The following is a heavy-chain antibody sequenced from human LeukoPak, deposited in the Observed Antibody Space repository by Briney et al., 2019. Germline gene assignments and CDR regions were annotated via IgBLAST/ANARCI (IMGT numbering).Heavy chain of an antibody. CDR2: MNPNSGNT. CDR1: GYTFTSYD. V-gene: IGHV1-8*01. J-gene: IGHJ4*02. CDR3: ATHSLSSSWYDY. Sequence: EASVKVSCKASGYTFTSYDINWVRQATGQGLEWMGWMNPNSGNTGYAQKFQGRVTMTRNTSISTAYMELSRLRSDDTAVYYCATHSLSSSWYDYWGQGTLVTVSS. D-gene: IGHD6-13*01.